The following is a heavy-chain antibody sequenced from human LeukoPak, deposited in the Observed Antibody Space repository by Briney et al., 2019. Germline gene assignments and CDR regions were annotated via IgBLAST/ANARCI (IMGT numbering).Heavy chain of an antibody. D-gene: IGHD2-15*01. CDR3: ARGVGYCSGGSCYSGGNFDY. V-gene: IGHV4-31*03. J-gene: IGHJ4*02. Sequence: SETLSLTCTVSGGSISSGGYYWSWIRQHPGKGLEWIGYIYYSGCTYYNPSLKSRVTISVDTSKNQFSLKLSSVTAADTAVYYCARGVGYCSGGSCYSGGNFDYWGQGTLVTVSS. CDR1: GGSISSGGYY. CDR2: IYYSGCT.